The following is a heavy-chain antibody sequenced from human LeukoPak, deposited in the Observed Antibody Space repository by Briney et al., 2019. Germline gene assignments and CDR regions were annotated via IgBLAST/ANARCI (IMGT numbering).Heavy chain of an antibody. Sequence: GGSLRLSCAASGFSFSSYAMSWVRQAPGKELEWVSTISGSDGSTYYADSVKGRFTISRDNSKNTLYLQMSSLRAEDTAVYYCAKGSNIVVIFTTWYHWGQGTLVTVSS. J-gene: IGHJ5*02. CDR3: AKGSNIVVIFTTWYH. CDR2: ISGSDGST. CDR1: GFSFSSYA. V-gene: IGHV3-23*01. D-gene: IGHD3-22*01.